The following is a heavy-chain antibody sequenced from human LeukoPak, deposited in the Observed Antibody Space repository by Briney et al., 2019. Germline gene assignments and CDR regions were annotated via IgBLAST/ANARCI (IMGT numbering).Heavy chain of an antibody. CDR1: GFTFSNYA. V-gene: IGHV3-48*04. J-gene: IGHJ4*01. Sequence: GGSLRLSCVASGFTFSNYAMSWVRQAPGKGLEWVSYISPDSSTIHYADSVKGRFTISRDNAKNSLYLQMNSLRAEDTAVYYCVRGGATFENWGHGTLVTVSS. CDR2: ISPDSSTI. CDR3: VRGGATFEN. D-gene: IGHD1-26*01.